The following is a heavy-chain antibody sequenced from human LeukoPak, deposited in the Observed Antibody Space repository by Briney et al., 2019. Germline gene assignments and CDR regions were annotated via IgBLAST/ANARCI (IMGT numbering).Heavy chain of an antibody. D-gene: IGHD3-10*01. J-gene: IGHJ4*02. Sequence: PSETLSLTCTVSGGSISSSSYYWGWIRQPPGKGLEWIGSIYYSGSTYYNPSLKSRVTISVDTSKNQFSLKLSSVTAADTAVYYCARGKHYYGSGSYNDYWGQGTLVTVSS. CDR3: ARGKHYYGSGSYNDY. V-gene: IGHV4-39*01. CDR2: IYYSGST. CDR1: GGSISSSSYY.